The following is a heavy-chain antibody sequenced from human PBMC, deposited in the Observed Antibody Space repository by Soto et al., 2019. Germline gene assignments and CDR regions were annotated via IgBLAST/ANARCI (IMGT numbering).Heavy chain of an antibody. D-gene: IGHD6-13*01. V-gene: IGHV5-10-1*01. Sequence: GESLKISGKGSGYNFTSYWISWVRQMHGKGLEWMGRIDPSDSYTNYSLSFQGHVTISADKSISSVYLQWSSLKASDTAMYYCARHGIAAAGTVYYYYYGMDVWGQGTTVTVSS. J-gene: IGHJ6*02. CDR1: GYNFTSYW. CDR2: IDPSDSYT. CDR3: ARHGIAAAGTVYYYYYGMDV.